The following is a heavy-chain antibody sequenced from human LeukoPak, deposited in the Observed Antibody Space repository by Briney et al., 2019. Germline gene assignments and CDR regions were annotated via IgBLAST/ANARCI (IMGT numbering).Heavy chain of an antibody. CDR2: VNWHGTT. V-gene: IGHV3-43*01. D-gene: IGHD3-22*01. CDR1: GFIFEDYT. CDR3: AKDLTYESSGSVIDH. J-gene: IGHJ4*02. Sequence: GGSLRLSCAASGFIFEDYTMHWVRQVPGKTLEWVSLVNWHGTTYYADSLKGRFTISRDNSKDSLYLQMDNLRNEDTAFYYCAKDLTYESSGSVIDHWGLGTLVTVSS.